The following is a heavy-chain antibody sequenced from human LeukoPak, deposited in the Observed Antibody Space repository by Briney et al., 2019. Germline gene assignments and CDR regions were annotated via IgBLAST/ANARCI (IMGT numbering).Heavy chain of an antibody. J-gene: IGHJ5*02. CDR3: AREGVVSDYNWFDP. CDR1: GASFSGYS. D-gene: IGHD6-25*01. Sequence: SETLSLTCAVHGASFSGYSWNWVRQPPGKGLEWIGEVNRVGNTIYNPSLKSRVTISIDTSTTQFSLRLSSLTVADTAVYFCAREGVVSDYNWFDPWGQGTLVTVSS. CDR2: VNRVGNT. V-gene: IGHV4-34*01.